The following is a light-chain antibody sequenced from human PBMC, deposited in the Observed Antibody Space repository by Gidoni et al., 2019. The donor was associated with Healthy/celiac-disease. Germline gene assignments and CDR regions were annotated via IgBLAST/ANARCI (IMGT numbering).Light chain of an antibody. CDR1: QSVSSSY. CDR3: QQYGSSPTWT. J-gene: IGKJ1*01. CDR2: GAS. Sequence: IVLTQSPGTLSLSPGERATLSCRASQSVSSSYLAWYQQKPGQAPRLLIYGASSRATGIPDRFSGSGSGTDFTLTISRLEPEDFAVYYCQQYGSSPTWTFGPXTKVEIK. V-gene: IGKV3-20*01.